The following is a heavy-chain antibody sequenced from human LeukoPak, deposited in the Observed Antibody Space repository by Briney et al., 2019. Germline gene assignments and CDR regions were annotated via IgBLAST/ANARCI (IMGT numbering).Heavy chain of an antibody. CDR1: GYSISTGYY. CDR3: ARGGGYSYGYFDY. D-gene: IGHD5-18*01. V-gene: IGHV4-38-2*02. Sequence: KPSETLSLTCTVSGYSISTGYYWDWIRQPPGKGLEWIGTFYHGGSTYYNPSLKSRVTISVDTSKNQFSLKLSSVTAADTAVYYCARGGGYSYGYFDYWGQGTLVTVSS. CDR2: FYHGGST. J-gene: IGHJ4*02.